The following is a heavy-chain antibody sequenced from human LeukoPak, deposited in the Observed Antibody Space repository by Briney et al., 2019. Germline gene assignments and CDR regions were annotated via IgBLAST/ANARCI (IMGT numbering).Heavy chain of an antibody. CDR1: GGSFSDYY. CDR2: INHSGST. D-gene: IGHD1-14*01. CDR3: AGLIRPGWFDP. J-gene: IGHJ5*02. Sequence: PSETLSLTCAVYGGSFSDYYWSWIRQPPGKGLEWIGEINHSGSTNYNPSLKSRVTISVDTFKNQFSLKLSSVTAADTAVYYCAGLIRPGWFDPWGQGTLVTVSS. V-gene: IGHV4-34*01.